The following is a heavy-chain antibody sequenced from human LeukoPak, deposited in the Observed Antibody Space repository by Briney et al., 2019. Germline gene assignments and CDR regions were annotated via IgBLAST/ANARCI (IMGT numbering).Heavy chain of an antibody. D-gene: IGHD2-21*01. CDR2: ISAYNGNT. V-gene: IGHV1-18*01. Sequence: ASVKVSCKASGYTFTSYGISWVRQALGQGLEWMGWISAYNGNTNYAQKLQGRVTMTTDTSTSTAYMELSSLTSEDTALYYCARDDCGDTCYPGGYWGQGTLVTVSS. J-gene: IGHJ4*02. CDR3: ARDDCGDTCYPGGY. CDR1: GYTFTSYG.